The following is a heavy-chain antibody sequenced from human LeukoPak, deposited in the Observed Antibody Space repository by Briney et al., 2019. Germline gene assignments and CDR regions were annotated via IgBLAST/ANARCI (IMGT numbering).Heavy chain of an antibody. Sequence: SQTLSLTCTVSGGSISSGDFYWSWIRQPPGKGLEWIGYIYYSGSTYYNPSLKSRVTISVDTSKNQFSLKLSSVTAADTAVYYCARNHHDSSGYSDSYFFDYWGQGTLVTVSS. CDR2: IYYSGST. V-gene: IGHV4-30-4*01. D-gene: IGHD3-22*01. J-gene: IGHJ4*02. CDR3: ARNHHDSSGYSDSYFFDY. CDR1: GGSISSGDFY.